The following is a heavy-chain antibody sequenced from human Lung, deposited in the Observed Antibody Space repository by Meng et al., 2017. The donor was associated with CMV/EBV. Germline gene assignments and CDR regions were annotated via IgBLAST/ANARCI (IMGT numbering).Heavy chain of an antibody. V-gene: IGHV4-59*01. D-gene: IGHD3-10*01. J-gene: IGHJ5*02. CDR2: SGST. CDR3: ARGGRFSDA. Sequence: GSLRLCCSVAGGSISSYYWSWIRQPPGKGLEWIGYSGSTNYNPSLQSRVTISVDTSKNQFSLKLSSVTAADTAVYYCARGGRFSDAWGQGTLVTVSS. CDR1: GGSISSYY.